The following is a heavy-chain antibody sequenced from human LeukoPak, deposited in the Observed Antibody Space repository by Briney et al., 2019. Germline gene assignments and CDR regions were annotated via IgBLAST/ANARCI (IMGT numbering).Heavy chain of an antibody. V-gene: IGHV3-74*01. Sequence: GGSLRLSCAASGLTFSSHWMHWVRQAPGKGLVWVSRITNDGSSTTYADSVKGRFTISRDNAKNMLYLQMNSLRAEDTAVYYCAKRRYSSGWVLAYWGQGTLVTVSS. CDR3: AKRRYSSGWVLAY. CDR2: ITNDGSST. D-gene: IGHD6-19*01. J-gene: IGHJ4*02. CDR1: GLTFSSHW.